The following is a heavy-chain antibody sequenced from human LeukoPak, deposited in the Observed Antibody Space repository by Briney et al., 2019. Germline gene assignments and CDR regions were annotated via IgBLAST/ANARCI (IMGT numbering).Heavy chain of an antibody. J-gene: IGHJ6*02. CDR1: GGTFSSYA. V-gene: IGHV1-69*13. Sequence: SVKVSCKASGGTFSSYAISGVRQAPGQGREWMGGGIPIFGTANYAQKFQGRGTITAGESTSTAYMELSRLRSQHTAVYYCPREFYGGYFGLYYYYGMDVWGQGTTVTVSS. CDR3: PREFYGGYFGLYYYYGMDV. D-gene: IGHD3-22*01. CDR2: GIPIFGTA.